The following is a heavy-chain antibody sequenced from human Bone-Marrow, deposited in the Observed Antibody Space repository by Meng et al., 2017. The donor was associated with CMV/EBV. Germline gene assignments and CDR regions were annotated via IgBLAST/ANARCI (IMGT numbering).Heavy chain of an antibody. D-gene: IGHD4-17*01. CDR2: IRYDGGNK. CDR3: AKDGFAGDPRYYGMDV. V-gene: IGHV3-30*02. Sequence: GESLKISCAASGFTFSSYGMHWVRQAPGKGLEWVAFIRYDGGNKYYADSVKGRFTISRDNSKNTLYLQMNSLRAEDTAVYYCAKDGFAGDPRYYGMDVWGQGTTVTVSS. CDR1: GFTFSSYG. J-gene: IGHJ6*02.